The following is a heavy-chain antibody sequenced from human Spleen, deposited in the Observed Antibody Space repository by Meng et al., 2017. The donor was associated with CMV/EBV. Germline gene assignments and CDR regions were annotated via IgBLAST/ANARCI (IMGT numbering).Heavy chain of an antibody. J-gene: IGHJ4*02. D-gene: IGHD5-24*01. CDR1: GFTFSSYA. Sequence: QVQLVESGGGVVQPGRSLSLSCAASGFTFSSYAMHWVRQAPGKGLEWVAVISYDGSNKYYADSVKGRFTISRDNSKNTLYLQMNSLRAEDTAVYYCARGERWLQSGFDYWGQGTLVTVSS. V-gene: IGHV3-30-3*01. CDR2: ISYDGSNK. CDR3: ARGERWLQSGFDY.